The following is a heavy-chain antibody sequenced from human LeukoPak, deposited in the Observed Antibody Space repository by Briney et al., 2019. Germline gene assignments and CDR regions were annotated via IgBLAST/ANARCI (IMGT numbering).Heavy chain of an antibody. CDR1: GGSISSSY. J-gene: IGHJ6*03. V-gene: IGHV4-59*01. Sequence: SETLSLTCTVPGGSISSSYWSWIRQPPGKGLEWIGYIYYSGSTNYNPSLKSRVTISVDTSKNQFSLKLSSVTAADTAVYYCARVREAYSSSWYYYYYYMDVWGKGTTVTVSS. CDR2: IYYSGST. CDR3: ARVREAYSSSWYYYYYYMDV. D-gene: IGHD6-13*01.